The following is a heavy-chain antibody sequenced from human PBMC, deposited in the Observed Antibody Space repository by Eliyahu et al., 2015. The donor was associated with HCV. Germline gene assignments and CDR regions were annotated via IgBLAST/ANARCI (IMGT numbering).Heavy chain of an antibody. CDR1: GXXXXDSL. V-gene: IGHV3-49*04. CDR3: NRIQILDWCPLGY. CDR2: IRSKIYGGTT. Sequence: EVQLVESGGGLVQPGRSLRLSCXTSGXXXXDSLINWVRQTPGKGLEWVGFIRSKIYGGTTEYAAAVKGRFTISRDDSNSIAYLQMNSLETEDTAVYYCNRIQILDWCPLGYWGQGTLVTVSS. D-gene: IGHD3/OR15-3a*01. J-gene: IGHJ4*02.